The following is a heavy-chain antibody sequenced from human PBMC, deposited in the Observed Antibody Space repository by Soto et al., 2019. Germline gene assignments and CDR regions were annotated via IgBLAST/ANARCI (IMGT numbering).Heavy chain of an antibody. Sequence: QVQLQESGPGLVKPSQTLSLTCTVSGGSISSGGYFWSWVRQHPGKGLEWIGFINYSGITNYNPSLKSRVRLSVDTSKNQFCLKLNSVTAADTAVYYCANYCSGGSCYPDAFDFWGQGTMVTVSS. CDR2: INYSGIT. J-gene: IGHJ3*01. V-gene: IGHV4-31*03. D-gene: IGHD2-15*01. CDR1: GGSISSGGYF. CDR3: ANYCSGGSCYPDAFDF.